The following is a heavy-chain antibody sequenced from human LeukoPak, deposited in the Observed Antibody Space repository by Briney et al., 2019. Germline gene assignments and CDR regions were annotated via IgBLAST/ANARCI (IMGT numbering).Heavy chain of an antibody. CDR2: IIPIFGTA. J-gene: IGHJ4*02. Sequence: SVKASCKASGGTFSSYAISWVRQAPGQGLEWMGGIIPIFGTANYAQKFQGRVTITADGSTSTAYMELSSLRSEDTAVYYCARIYGSGTLSDYWGQGTLVTVSS. D-gene: IGHD3-10*01. CDR3: ARIYGSGTLSDY. V-gene: IGHV1-69*01. CDR1: GGTFSSYA.